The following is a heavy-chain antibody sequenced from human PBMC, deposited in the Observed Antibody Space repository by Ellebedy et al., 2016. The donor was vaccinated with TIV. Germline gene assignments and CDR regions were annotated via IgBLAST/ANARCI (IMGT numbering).Heavy chain of an antibody. D-gene: IGHD3-3*01. J-gene: IGHJ6*02. CDR1: GITFSSYW. CDR3: ASTTIFGILSRPYYYAMDV. Sequence: GESLKISCAASGITFSSYWMSWVRQAPGKGLEWVANIKQDGSEKYYVDSVKGRFTISRDTAKNSLYLQMNSLRAEDTAVYYCASTTIFGILSRPYYYAMDVWGQGTTVTVSS. V-gene: IGHV3-7*01. CDR2: IKQDGSEK.